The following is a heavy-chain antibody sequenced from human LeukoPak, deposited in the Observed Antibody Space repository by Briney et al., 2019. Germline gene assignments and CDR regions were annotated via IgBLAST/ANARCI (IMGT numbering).Heavy chain of an antibody. D-gene: IGHD6-13*01. CDR1: GYTFTSYE. J-gene: IGHJ4*02. Sequence: ASVNVSCKASGYTFTSYEINWVRQATGQGLGWMGWMNPNSGNTGYAQKFPGRVAMTRKTSISTDYMELSSLRSEDTAVYYCARGGRGAADSFDYWGQGRLVTASS. CDR2: MNPNSGNT. V-gene: IGHV1-8*01. CDR3: ARGGRGAADSFDY.